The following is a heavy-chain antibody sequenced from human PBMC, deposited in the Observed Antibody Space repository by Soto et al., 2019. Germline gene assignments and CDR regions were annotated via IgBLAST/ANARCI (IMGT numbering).Heavy chain of an antibody. D-gene: IGHD6-13*01. CDR3: ARRASTAAGTYY. V-gene: IGHV4-39*01. CDR1: GGSISSSSYY. Sequence: SETLSLTCTVSGGSISSSSYYWGWIRQPPGKGLEWIGSIYYSGSTYYNPSLKSRVTISIDTSKNQFSLKLSSVTAADTAVYYCARRASTAAGTYYWGQGTLVTVSS. J-gene: IGHJ4*01. CDR2: IYYSGST.